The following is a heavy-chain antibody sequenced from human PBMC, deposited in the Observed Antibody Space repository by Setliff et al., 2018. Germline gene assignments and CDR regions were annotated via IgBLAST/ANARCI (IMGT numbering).Heavy chain of an antibody. J-gene: IGHJ4*02. D-gene: IGHD2-21*02. V-gene: IGHV4-38-2*02. CDR1: GYSISSGYI. Sequence: SETLSLTCTVSGYSISSGYIWGWIRQPPGKGLEWVGNIGHTGSINYNPSLKSRLTISRYTSKNQVSLKLNSVTATDTAVYYCARDLGHGGDSDYWGRGILVTVS. CDR2: IGHTGSI. CDR3: ARDLGHGGDSDY.